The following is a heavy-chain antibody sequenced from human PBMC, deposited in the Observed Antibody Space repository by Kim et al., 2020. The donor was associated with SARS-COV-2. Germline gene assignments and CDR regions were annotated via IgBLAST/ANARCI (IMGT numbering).Heavy chain of an antibody. CDR1: GYTFTSYA. D-gene: IGHD2-21*02. CDR2: INAGNGNT. V-gene: IGHV1-3*01. J-gene: IGHJ3*02. CDR3: ARDRNIVVVTAIIAFDI. Sequence: ASVKVSCKASGYTFTSYAMHWVRQAPGQRLEWMGWINAGNGNTKYSQKFQGRVTITRDTSASTAYMELSSLRSEDTAVYYCARDRNIVVVTAIIAFDIWGQGTMVTVSS.